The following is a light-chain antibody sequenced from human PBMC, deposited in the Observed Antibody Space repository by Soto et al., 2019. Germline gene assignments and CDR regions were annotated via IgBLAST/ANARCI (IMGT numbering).Light chain of an antibody. CDR1: KNDIGVYDF. J-gene: IGLJ1*01. V-gene: IGLV2-8*01. Sequence: QSALTQPPSASGSPGQSVTISCTGTKNDIGVYDFVSWYQHHPGKAPRLIIYEVVQRPSGVPDRFSGSKSGNTASLTVSGLQAADEADYFCQSYAGSNTYVFGSGTKLNVL. CDR3: QSYAGSNTYV. CDR2: EVV.